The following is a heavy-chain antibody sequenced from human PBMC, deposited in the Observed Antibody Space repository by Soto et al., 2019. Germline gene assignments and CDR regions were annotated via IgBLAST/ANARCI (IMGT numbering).Heavy chain of an antibody. CDR1: GYTFTSYV. CDR3: ARDRANGGPEYYCYYGMDV. D-gene: IGHD2-15*01. V-gene: IGHV1-18*01. CDR2: ISAYNDNT. Sequence: ASVKVSCKASGYTFTSYVISCVRQSPGQGREWIRWISAYNDNTNYAQKLQGRVTMTTDTSTSTAYMELRSLRSDATAVYYCARDRANGGPEYYCYYGMDVWGQGTTVTVSS. J-gene: IGHJ6*02.